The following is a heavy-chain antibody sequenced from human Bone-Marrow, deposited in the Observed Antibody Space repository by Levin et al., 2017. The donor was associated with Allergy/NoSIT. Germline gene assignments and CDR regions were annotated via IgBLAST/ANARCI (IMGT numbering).Heavy chain of an antibody. CDR3: AKNFLVVPAAMLYSRYYGLDV. D-gene: IGHD2-2*01. CDR2: ISGGGGRT. J-gene: IGHJ6*02. V-gene: IGHV3-23*01. CDR1: GFTFDRYA. Sequence: GESLKISCAASGFTFDRYALSWVRQAPGKGLEWVSGISGGGGRTKYADSVEGRFTISRDNSDNTLYLQMNSLRAEDTAIYYCAKNFLVVPAAMLYSRYYGLDVWGQGTTVTVSS.